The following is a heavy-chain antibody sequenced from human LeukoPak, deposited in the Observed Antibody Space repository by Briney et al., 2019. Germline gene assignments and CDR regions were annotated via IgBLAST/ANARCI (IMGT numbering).Heavy chain of an antibody. V-gene: IGHV6-1*01. D-gene: IGHD3-16*01. CDR3: ARHLDGGPDY. Sequence: SQTLSLTCAISGDSVSSNSAVWLWIRQSPSRGLEWLGGTYYRSKWHNDYAVSVKSRMTINPETSRNQFSLHLNSVTPEDTAVYYCARHLDGGPDYWGQGTLVTVSS. CDR2: TYYRSKWHN. J-gene: IGHJ4*02. CDR1: GDSVSSNSAV.